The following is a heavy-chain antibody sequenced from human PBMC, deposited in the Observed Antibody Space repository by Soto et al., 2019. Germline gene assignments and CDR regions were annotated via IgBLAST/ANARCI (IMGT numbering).Heavy chain of an antibody. V-gene: IGHV3-74*01. J-gene: IGHJ4*01. Sequence: GGSLRLSCAASGFTFSGNWMHRVRQAPGKGLLWVSRINPDGSNTDYADSVKGRFTISRDNAKNTLYLQMNSLRAEDTAVYYCAGGIWNDNAYWGQGTLVTISS. CDR1: GFTFSGNW. CDR3: AGGIWNDNAY. CDR2: INPDGSNT. D-gene: IGHD1-1*01.